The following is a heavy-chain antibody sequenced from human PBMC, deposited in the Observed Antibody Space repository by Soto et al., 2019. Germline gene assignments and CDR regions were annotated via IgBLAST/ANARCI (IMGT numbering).Heavy chain of an antibody. CDR2: IIPIFGTA. V-gene: IGHV1-69*13. Sequence: GASVKVSCKASGGTFSSYAISWVRKAPGQGFEWMGGIIPIFGTANYAQKFQGRVTITADESTSTAYMELSSLRSEDTAVYYCARAPSGSYLNWFDPWGQGTLVTVSS. CDR3: ARAPSGSYLNWFDP. D-gene: IGHD1-26*01. CDR1: GGTFSSYA. J-gene: IGHJ5*02.